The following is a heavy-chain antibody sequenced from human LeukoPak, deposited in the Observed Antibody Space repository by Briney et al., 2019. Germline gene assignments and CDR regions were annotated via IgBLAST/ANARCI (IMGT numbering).Heavy chain of an antibody. J-gene: IGHJ4*01. V-gene: IGHV3-11*01. CDR3: STDPRLLIY. CDR1: GFGFSDSY. D-gene: IGHD2-8*01. CDR2: ISGSGSDM. Sequence: EGSLRLPCVVSGFGFSDSYMTGTRRTPGKGLEWLAYISGSGSDMYYADSVKGRFTISRDNAKNSLYLQMNSLRPDDTALYYCSTDPRLLIYWGHGTLVTVSS.